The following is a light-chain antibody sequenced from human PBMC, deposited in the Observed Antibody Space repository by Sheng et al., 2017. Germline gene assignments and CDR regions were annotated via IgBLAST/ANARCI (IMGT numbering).Light chain of an antibody. CDR1: QSVSSW. Sequence: DIQMTQSPSTLSASVGDRVTMTCRASQSVSSWLAWYQQKPGKAPKLLIYKASSLESGVPSRFSGSGSGTEFTLTISSLQPDDFATYYCQHYIISPWTFGQGTKVEIK. V-gene: IGKV1-5*03. J-gene: IGKJ1*01. CDR2: KAS. CDR3: QHYIISPWT.